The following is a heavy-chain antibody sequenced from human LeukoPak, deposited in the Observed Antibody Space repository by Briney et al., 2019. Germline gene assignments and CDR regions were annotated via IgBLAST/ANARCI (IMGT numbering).Heavy chain of an antibody. J-gene: IGHJ3*02. D-gene: IGHD2-2*01. CDR2: IYHSGTT. CDR3: ARQRHIVAVPGSFDI. Sequence: SETLSLTCAVSGYSISSGYYWGWVRQPPGKGLEWIGNIYHSGTTYYNPSLESRVTISVDTSKNQFSLKLTSVTAADTVVYYCARQRHIVAVPGSFDIWGQGTMVTVSS. CDR1: GYSISSGYY. V-gene: IGHV4-38-2*01.